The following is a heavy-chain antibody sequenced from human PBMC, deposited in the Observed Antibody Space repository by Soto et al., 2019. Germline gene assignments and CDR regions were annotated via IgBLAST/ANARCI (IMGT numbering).Heavy chain of an antibody. D-gene: IGHD3-10*02. CDR2: INPNSGGT. CDR1: GYTFTGYY. Sequence: GASVKVSCKASGYTFTGYYMHWVRQAPGQGLEWMGWINPNSGGTNYAQKFQGWVTMTRDTSISTAYMELSRLRSDDTAVYYCARELGSGSYLFDPWGQGTLVTVSS. V-gene: IGHV1-2*04. J-gene: IGHJ5*02. CDR3: ARELGSGSYLFDP.